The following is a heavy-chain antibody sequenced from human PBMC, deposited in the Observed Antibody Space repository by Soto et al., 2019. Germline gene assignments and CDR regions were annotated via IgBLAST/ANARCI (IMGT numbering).Heavy chain of an antibody. CDR2: ISGSGGST. D-gene: IGHD4-17*01. CDR1: GFTFSSYA. V-gene: IGHV3-23*01. Sequence: GGSLRLSCAASGFTFSSYAMSWVRQAPGKGLEWVSAISGSGGSTYYADSVKGRFTISRDNSKNTLYLQMNSLRAEDTAVYYCARGAFNPLMTTVTTMDYWGQGTLVTVSS. CDR3: ARGAFNPLMTTVTTMDY. J-gene: IGHJ4*02.